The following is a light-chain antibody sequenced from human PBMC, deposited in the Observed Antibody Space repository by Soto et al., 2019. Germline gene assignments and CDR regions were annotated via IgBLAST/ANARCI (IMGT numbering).Light chain of an antibody. V-gene: IGKV3-15*01. Sequence: ETVMTQSPATLSVSPGERATLSCGASQSVSTNLAWYQQKPGQVPRLLIYGASTRASDIPARFSGSGSGTAFTLTISSLQSEDFAVYYCQQYNEWPLTFGGGTKVEI. CDR2: GAS. J-gene: IGKJ4*01. CDR1: QSVSTN. CDR3: QQYNEWPLT.